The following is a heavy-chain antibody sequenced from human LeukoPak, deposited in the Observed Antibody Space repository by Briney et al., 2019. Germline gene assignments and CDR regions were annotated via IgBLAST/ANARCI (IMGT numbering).Heavy chain of an antibody. CDR2: IWYDGSNK. D-gene: IGHD5-12*01. J-gene: IGHJ4*02. CDR3: AREDIAAYYFDY. CDR1: GFIFGNYA. Sequence: GGSLRLSCAVSGFIFGNYAMAWVRQAPGRGLEWVAVIWYDGSNKYYADSVKGRFTISRDNSKNTLYLQMNSLRAEDTAVYYCAREDIAAYYFDYWGQGTLVTVSS. V-gene: IGHV3-33*08.